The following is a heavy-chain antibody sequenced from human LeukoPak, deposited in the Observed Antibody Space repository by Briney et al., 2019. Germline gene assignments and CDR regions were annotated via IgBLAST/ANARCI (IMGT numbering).Heavy chain of an antibody. Sequence: SVKASCKASGGTFSSYAISWGRQAPGQGLEWRGGIIPIVGTANDAQKCQGRVTITTDESTSTVYMELSSLRSEGTAVYYCARGRAVAGTDYWGQGTLVTVSS. CDR1: GGTFSSYA. V-gene: IGHV1-69*05. J-gene: IGHJ4*02. D-gene: IGHD6-19*01. CDR2: IIPIVGTA. CDR3: ARGRAVAGTDY.